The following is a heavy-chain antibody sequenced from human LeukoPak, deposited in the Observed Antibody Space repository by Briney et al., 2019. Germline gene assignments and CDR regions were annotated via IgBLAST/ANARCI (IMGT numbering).Heavy chain of an antibody. Sequence: GGSLRLSCAASGFTFSSYAMSWVRQAPGKGLEWVSAISGSGGSTYYADSVKGRFTITRDNSKNTLYLQMNSLGAEDTAVYYCAKEIVVVPAAIGHDAFDIWGQGTMVTVSS. J-gene: IGHJ3*02. CDR1: GFTFSSYA. CDR3: AKEIVVVPAAIGHDAFDI. D-gene: IGHD2-2*01. V-gene: IGHV3-23*01. CDR2: ISGSGGST.